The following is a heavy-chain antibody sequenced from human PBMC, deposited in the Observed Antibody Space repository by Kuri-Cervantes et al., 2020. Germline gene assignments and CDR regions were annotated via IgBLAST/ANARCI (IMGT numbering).Heavy chain of an antibody. CDR2: IWHDGSNK. Sequence: GESLKISCAASGFTFGSFGMHWVRQAPGKGLEWVAVIWHDGSNKYYADSVKGRFTISRDNSKNTLYLQMNSLRAEDTAVYYCARGLSSRRGVYYFDYWGQGTLVTVSS. CDR3: ARGLSSRRGVYYFDY. V-gene: IGHV3-33*08. J-gene: IGHJ4*02. D-gene: IGHD2-8*01. CDR1: GFTFGSFG.